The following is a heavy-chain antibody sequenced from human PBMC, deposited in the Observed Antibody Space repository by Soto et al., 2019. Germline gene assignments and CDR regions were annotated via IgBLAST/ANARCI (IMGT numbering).Heavy chain of an antibody. V-gene: IGHV4-30-2*01. CDR3: ARDKITGLFDY. J-gene: IGHJ4*02. CDR1: GGSISSGGYS. Sequence: PSETLSLTCAVSGGSISSGGYSWSWIRQPPGKGLEWIGYIYHSGSTYYNPSLKSRVTISVDTSKNQFSLKLTSVTAADTAVYYCARDKITGLFDYWGQGILVTVSS. D-gene: IGHD2-8*02. CDR2: IYHSGST.